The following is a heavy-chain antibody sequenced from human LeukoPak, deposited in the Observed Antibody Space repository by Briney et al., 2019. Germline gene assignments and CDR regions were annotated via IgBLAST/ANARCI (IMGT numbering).Heavy chain of an antibody. CDR3: ARGGSGYYAFDY. V-gene: IGHV1-2*04. Sequence: ASVKVSCKASGYTFTGYHIHWVRQAPGQGLEWMGWINPKSGGTNYAQKFEGWVTMTRDTSMSTVYMELSRLKSDDTAVYYCARGGSGYYAFDYWGQGTLVTVS. CDR2: INPKSGGT. D-gene: IGHD3-22*01. J-gene: IGHJ4*02. CDR1: GYTFTGYH.